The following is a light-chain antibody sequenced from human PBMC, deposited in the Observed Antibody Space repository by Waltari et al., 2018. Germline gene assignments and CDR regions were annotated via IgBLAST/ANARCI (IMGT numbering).Light chain of an antibody. J-gene: IGLJ2*01. Sequence: QSVLTQPPSVSGAPGQRVIISCTGTSSNLGTGYDVHWYQHLPGRPPRLLLYATNNRPSGVPDRCSGSRSGPSASLAISGLQAEDEGDYYCQSYDNSLSQVFGGGTRLTVL. CDR2: ATN. V-gene: IGLV1-40*01. CDR3: QSYDNSLSQV. CDR1: SSNLGTGYD.